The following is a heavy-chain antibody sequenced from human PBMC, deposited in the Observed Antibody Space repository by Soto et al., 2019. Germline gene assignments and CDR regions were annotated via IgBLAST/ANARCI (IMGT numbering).Heavy chain of an antibody. CDR1: GGSISSYY. J-gene: IGHJ6*02. CDR3: ARQGFGPLHGLVDV. V-gene: IGHV4-59*08. CDR2: VHHSWGS. Sequence: QVQLQESGPGLVKPSETLSLSCTVSGGSISSYYWSRFRQSPGKRMEWIGYVHHSWGSSYNPSLQSRVAISLDTSKSQVSLKVTSVTATDTAVYYCARQGFGPLHGLVDVWGQGTTVTVSS. D-gene: IGHD3-10*01.